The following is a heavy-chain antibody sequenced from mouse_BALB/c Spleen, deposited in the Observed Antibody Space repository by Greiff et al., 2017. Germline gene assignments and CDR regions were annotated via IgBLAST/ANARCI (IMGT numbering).Heavy chain of an antibody. CDR3: ARHGYEAWFAY. V-gene: IGHV5-6-3*01. CDR1: GFTFSSYG. J-gene: IGHJ3*01. Sequence: EVQLVESGGGLVQPGGSLKLSCAASGFTFSSYGMSWVRQTPDKRLELVATINSNGGSTYYPDSVKGRFTISRDNAKNTLYLQMSSLKSEDTAMYYCARHGYEAWFAYWGQGTLVTVSA. CDR2: INSNGGST. D-gene: IGHD2-2*01.